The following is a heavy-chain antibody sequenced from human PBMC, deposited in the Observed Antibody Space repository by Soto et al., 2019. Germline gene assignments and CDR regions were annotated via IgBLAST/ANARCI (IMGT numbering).Heavy chain of an antibody. CDR3: ARDRYYYDSSGSPHAPSSCGMDV. CDR2: ISAYNGNT. V-gene: IGHV1-18*04. Sequence: QVQLVQSGAEVKKPGASVKVSCKASGYTFTSYGISWVRQAPGQGLEWMGWISAYNGNTNYAQKLQGRVTMTTDTSPSTAYLGLWSLRSDDTAVYYCARDRYYYDSSGSPHAPSSCGMDVWGQGTTVTVSS. J-gene: IGHJ6*02. CDR1: GYTFTSYG. D-gene: IGHD3-22*01.